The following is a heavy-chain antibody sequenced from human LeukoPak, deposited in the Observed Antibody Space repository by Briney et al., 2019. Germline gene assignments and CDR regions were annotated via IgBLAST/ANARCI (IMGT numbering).Heavy chain of an antibody. Sequence: SLRLSCXXXXXTFSXYGMHWVRQAPGKGLEWVAVIWYDGSNKYYADSVKGRFTISRDNSKNTLYLQMNSLRAEDTAVYYCATGNTISSYYFDYWGQGTLVTVSS. D-gene: IGHD3-3*01. CDR2: IWYDGSNK. CDR1: XXTFSXYG. CDR3: ATGNTISSYYFDY. J-gene: IGHJ4*02. V-gene: IGHV3-33*01.